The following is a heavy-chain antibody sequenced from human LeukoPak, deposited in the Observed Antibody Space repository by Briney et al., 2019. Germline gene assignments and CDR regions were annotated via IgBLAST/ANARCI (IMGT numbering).Heavy chain of an antibody. CDR2: ISPDGDNE. CDR3: AKDGPYTSSFDY. Sequence: GGSLRLSCAASGLSFSSYGMHWVRQGPGKGLEWVAAISPDGDNEYYADSVKGRITISRDNSKNTLYLQMNSLTTDDTAVYYCAKDGPYTSSFDYWGQGALVTVSS. J-gene: IGHJ4*02. V-gene: IGHV3-30*18. D-gene: IGHD6-13*01. CDR1: GLSFSSYG.